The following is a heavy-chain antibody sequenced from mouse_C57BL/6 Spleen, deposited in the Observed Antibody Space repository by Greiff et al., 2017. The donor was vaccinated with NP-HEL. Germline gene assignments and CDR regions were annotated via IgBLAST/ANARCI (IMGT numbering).Heavy chain of an antibody. CDR3: ARTTTVVDWYFDV. D-gene: IGHD1-1*01. CDR1: GYSITSGYY. CDR2: ISYDGSN. Sequence: EVQVVESGPGLVKPSPSLSLTCSVTGYSITSGYYWNWIRQFPGNKLEWMGYISYDGSNNYNPSLKNRISITRDTSKNQFFLKLNSVTTEDTATYYCARTTTVVDWYFDVWGTGTTVTVSS. V-gene: IGHV3-6*01. J-gene: IGHJ1*03.